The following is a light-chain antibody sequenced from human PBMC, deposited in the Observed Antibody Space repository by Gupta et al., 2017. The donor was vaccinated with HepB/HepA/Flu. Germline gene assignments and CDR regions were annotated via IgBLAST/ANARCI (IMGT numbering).Light chain of an antibody. V-gene: IGLV3-21*02. J-gene: IGLJ1*01. CDR1: NIGRKS. CDR2: DDR. CDR3: QVWDGDSDHYV. Sequence: SYVLTQPPSVSVAPGQTPTITCGENNIGRKSVHWYQQKPGQAPVLVVYDDRDRPLGIPERFSGSNSGNTATLTISRVEAGDEADYYCQVWDGDSDHYVFGTGTKVTVL.